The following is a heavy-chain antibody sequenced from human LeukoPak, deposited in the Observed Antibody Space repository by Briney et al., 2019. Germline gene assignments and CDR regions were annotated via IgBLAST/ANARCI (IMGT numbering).Heavy chain of an antibody. CDR2: INLYNGAT. Sequence: ASVKVSFKRTGYSFTAYYIFWMRQAPGQGLECMGWINLYNGATKYAQRFQSRVTMTRDTSISTAYMELSRLRSDDTATYYCASWAGGNEPVASFDYWGQGTLVTVSS. J-gene: IGHJ4*02. CDR3: ASWAGGNEPVASFDY. CDR1: GYSFTAYY. D-gene: IGHD1-14*01. V-gene: IGHV1-2*02.